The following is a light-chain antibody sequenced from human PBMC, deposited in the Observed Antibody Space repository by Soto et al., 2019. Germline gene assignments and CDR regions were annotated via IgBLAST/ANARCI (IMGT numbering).Light chain of an antibody. Sequence: QAVVTQPPSGSGAPGQRVTIACTGRSSNIGAGYDVHWYQQLPGTDPKLLIYGNSNRPSGVPDRFSGSKSGTSASLAITGRQAEDEADYYCQSYDSSLSGAVFGGGTQLTVL. CDR1: SSNIGAGYD. J-gene: IGLJ7*01. V-gene: IGLV1-40*01. CDR2: GNS. CDR3: QSYDSSLSGAV.